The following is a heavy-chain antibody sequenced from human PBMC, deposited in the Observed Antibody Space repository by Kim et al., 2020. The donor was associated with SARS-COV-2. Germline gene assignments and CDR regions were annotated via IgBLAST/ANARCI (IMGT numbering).Heavy chain of an antibody. Sequence: GGSLRLSCAASGFTVSSNYMSWVRQAPGKGLEWVSVIYSGGSTYYADSVKGRFTISRDNSKNTLYLQMNSLRAEDTAVYYCARGAYSGYDYYYYGMDVWGQGTTVTVSS. D-gene: IGHD5-12*01. V-gene: IGHV3-53*01. CDR1: GFTVSSNY. J-gene: IGHJ6*02. CDR3: ARGAYSGYDYYYYGMDV. CDR2: IYSGGST.